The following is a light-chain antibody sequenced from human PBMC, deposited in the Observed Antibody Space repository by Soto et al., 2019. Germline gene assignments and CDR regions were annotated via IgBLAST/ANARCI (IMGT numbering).Light chain of an antibody. CDR1: SSNIGAGYD. CDR3: QPYGSSLSDV. V-gene: IGLV1-40*01. CDR2: GNS. Sequence: QSVLTQPPSVSGAPGQRVTISCTGSSSNIGAGYDVHWYQQLPGTAPKLLIYGNSNRPAGVPDRFSGSKSGTSASLAITGLHAEDAADYYCQPYGSSLSDVFGTGTKLTVL. J-gene: IGLJ1*01.